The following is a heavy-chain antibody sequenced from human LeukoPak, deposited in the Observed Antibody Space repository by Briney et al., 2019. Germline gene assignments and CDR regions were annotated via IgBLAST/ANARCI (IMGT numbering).Heavy chain of an antibody. V-gene: IGHV3-23*01. Sequence: GGSLRLSCAASGFTFSTYVMSWVRQTPGKGVEWVSTISNSGGSTYNADSVKGRFTISRDNSKNTLYLQMNSLRAEYTAVYFCANSYTVTTSPFDYWGQGTLVSVSS. D-gene: IGHD4-17*01. CDR2: ISNSGGST. CDR3: ANSYTVTTSPFDY. CDR1: GFTFSTYV. J-gene: IGHJ4*02.